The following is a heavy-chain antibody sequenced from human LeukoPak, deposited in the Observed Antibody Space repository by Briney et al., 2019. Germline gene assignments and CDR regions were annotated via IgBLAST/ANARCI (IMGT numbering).Heavy chain of an antibody. V-gene: IGHV3-30*18. CDR3: AKDPWEYSSSSGDAFDI. J-gene: IGHJ3*02. D-gene: IGHD6-6*01. CDR2: ISDDGSNT. Sequence: GGSLRLSCAASGFSSSNSAMHWVRQAPGKGLEWVALISDDGSNTIYADSVKGRFSISRDNSKNTVYLQMNSLRAEDTAVYYCAKDPWEYSSSSGDAFDIWGQGTMVTVSS. CDR1: GFSSSNSA.